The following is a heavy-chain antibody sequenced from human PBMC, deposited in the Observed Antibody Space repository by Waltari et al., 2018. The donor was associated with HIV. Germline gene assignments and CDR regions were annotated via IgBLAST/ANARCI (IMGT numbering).Heavy chain of an antibody. Sequence: QVQLQQWGAGLLKPSETLSLTCAVYGGSFSGYYWSWIRQPPGKGLEWIGEINQSGSTNYNPSLKSRVTISLDTSKNQFSLKLNSVTAADTAVYYCALGGALDYWGQGTLVTVSS. CDR1: GGSFSGYY. J-gene: IGHJ4*02. CDR2: INQSGST. D-gene: IGHD3-16*01. V-gene: IGHV4-34*01. CDR3: ALGGALDY.